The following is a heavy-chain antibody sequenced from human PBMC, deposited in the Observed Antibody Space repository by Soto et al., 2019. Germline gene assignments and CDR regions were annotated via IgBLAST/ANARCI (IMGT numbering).Heavy chain of an antibody. CDR2: VYYSGST. CDR3: VRDYLLTGFDP. Sequence: SETLSLTCTVSGGSISNYYWTWVRQPPGKGLEWIGYVYYSGSTNYNPSLESRVTISIDASKNQFSLKMRSVTAADTAVYYCVRDYLLTGFDPWGQGALVTVSS. CDR1: GGSISNYY. D-gene: IGHD3-9*01. V-gene: IGHV4-59*01. J-gene: IGHJ5*02.